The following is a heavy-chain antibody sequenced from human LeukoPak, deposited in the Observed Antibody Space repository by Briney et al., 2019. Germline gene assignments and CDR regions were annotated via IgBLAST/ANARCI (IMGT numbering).Heavy chain of an antibody. Sequence: SETLSLTSTVSGGSTSSYYWSWIRQPPRKGLEWSGFVVYSGSTNYNPSLKSRVTISIDTSNNQLSLKLSSVTAADTAVYYCARHREMDSYDAFDVWGQGTMVTVSS. CDR3: ARHREMDSYDAFDV. D-gene: IGHD5-24*01. V-gene: IGHV4-59*08. J-gene: IGHJ3*01. CDR2: VVYSGST. CDR1: GGSTSSYY.